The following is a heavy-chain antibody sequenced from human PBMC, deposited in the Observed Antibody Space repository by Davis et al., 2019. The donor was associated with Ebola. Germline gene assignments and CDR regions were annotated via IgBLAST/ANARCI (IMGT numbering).Heavy chain of an antibody. CDR1: GGATGPNH. V-gene: IGHV4-59*01. Sequence: MPSETLSLTCTVSGGATGPNHCSWIPQPPAKALEWIGYLYYSRSTNYNPSLKSRVTISVDTSKNQFSLKLSSVTAADTAVYYCARGAYDSSGYYDSDAFDIWGQGTMVTVSS. CDR3: ARGAYDSSGYYDSDAFDI. D-gene: IGHD3-22*01. J-gene: IGHJ3*02. CDR2: LYYSRST.